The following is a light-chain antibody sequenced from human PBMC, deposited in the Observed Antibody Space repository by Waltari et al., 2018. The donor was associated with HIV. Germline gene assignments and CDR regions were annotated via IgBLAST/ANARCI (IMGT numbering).Light chain of an antibody. CDR2: QHT. J-gene: IGLJ2*01. V-gene: IGLV3-1*01. CDR3: QAWDNSTAV. CDR1: HFVDNY. Sequence: SYEFTQPPSVSVSPGLTASVTCSGDHFVDNYVCWYQQTPGHSPFLFIYQHTNRPSGTPERFSGSNSGNTATLTISGTQAVDEADYYCQAWDNSTAVFGGGTQLTVL.